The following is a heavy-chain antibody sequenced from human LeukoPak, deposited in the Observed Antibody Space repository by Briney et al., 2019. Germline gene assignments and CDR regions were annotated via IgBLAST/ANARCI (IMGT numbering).Heavy chain of an antibody. D-gene: IGHD5-12*01. CDR2: SDGSRGIT. V-gene: IGHV3-23*01. Sequence: GGSLRLSCAASGFAFNVYVMHWVRQAAGKGLEWVSLSDGSRGITYYADSVKGRFTISRDNSKNTLFLQMSSLRAEDTAIYYCAAETKDRYSAFDIWGQGTLVTVSS. CDR3: AAETKDRYSAFDI. J-gene: IGHJ4*02. CDR1: GFAFNVYV.